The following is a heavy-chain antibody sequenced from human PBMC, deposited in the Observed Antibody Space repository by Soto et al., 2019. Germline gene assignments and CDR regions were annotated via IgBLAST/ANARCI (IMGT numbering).Heavy chain of an antibody. Sequence: QVQLVESGGGVVQPGRSLRLSCAASGFTFSSYGMHWVRQAPGKGLEWVAVISYDGMNKYYADSVKGRFTIARDNSKNTLYLQMNSLRAEDTAVYYCANLNWHDVNAFDIWGQGTMVTVSS. D-gene: IGHD1-1*01. V-gene: IGHV3-30*18. CDR3: ANLNWHDVNAFDI. CDR1: GFTFSSYG. CDR2: ISYDGMNK. J-gene: IGHJ3*02.